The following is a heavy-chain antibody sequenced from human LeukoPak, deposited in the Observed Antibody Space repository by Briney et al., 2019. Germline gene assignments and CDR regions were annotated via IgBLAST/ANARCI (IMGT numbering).Heavy chain of an antibody. CDR1: GFTFSRYN. CDR2: ITSSSIYK. CDR3: AKDRASGTQPGEFDY. D-gene: IGHD1-26*01. J-gene: IGHJ4*02. Sequence: GGSLRLSCATSGFTFSRYNMNWVRQAPGKGLEWVSSITSSSIYKYYADSMKGRFTISRDNAKNSLYLQMNSLRAEDTALYYCAKDRASGTQPGEFDYWGQGTLVTVSS. V-gene: IGHV3-21*04.